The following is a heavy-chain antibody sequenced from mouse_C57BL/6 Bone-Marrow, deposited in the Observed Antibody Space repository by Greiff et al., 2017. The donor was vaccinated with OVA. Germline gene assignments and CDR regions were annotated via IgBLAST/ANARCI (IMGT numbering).Heavy chain of an antibody. D-gene: IGHD2-3*01. J-gene: IGHJ3*01. V-gene: IGHV1-64*01. CDR3: GYDGYYEGAY. CDR1: GYTFTSYW. CDR2: IHPNSGST. Sequence: QVQLQQPGAELVKPGASVKLSCKASGYTFTSYWMHWVKQRPGQGLEWIGMIHPNSGSTNYNEKFKSKATLTVDKSSSTAYMQLSSLTSEDSAVYYCGYDGYYEGAYWGQGTLVTVSA.